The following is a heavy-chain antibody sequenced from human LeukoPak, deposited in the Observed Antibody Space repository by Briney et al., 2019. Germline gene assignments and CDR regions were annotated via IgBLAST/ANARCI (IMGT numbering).Heavy chain of an antibody. J-gene: IGHJ4*02. V-gene: IGHV3-74*01. CDR2: ISTDGYTT. CDR3: AREGAAAGIEY. D-gene: IGHD6-13*01. CDR1: GLAFSAYK. Sequence: GGSMRLSCAASGLAFSAYKMHWVRQAPRKGLVWVSRISTDGYTTDYADFVQGRFTASRDNTKNTWSLEMNSLRAEGTAVYYCAREGAAAGIEYWGQGTLATVSS.